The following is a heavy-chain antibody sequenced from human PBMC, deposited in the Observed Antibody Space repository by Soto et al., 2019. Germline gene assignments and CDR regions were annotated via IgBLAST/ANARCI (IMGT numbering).Heavy chain of an antibody. V-gene: IGHV3-30*18. CDR3: AKPDTGSFGY. D-gene: IGHD5-18*01. Sequence: QVQLVESGGGVVQPGRSLRLSCAASGFTFSSYGMHWVRQAPGKGLEWVAVISYDGSNKYYADSVKGRFTISRDNSKNPLYLQMNSLRAEDTAVYYCAKPDTGSFGYWGEGTLVTVSS. J-gene: IGHJ4*02. CDR1: GFTFSSYG. CDR2: ISYDGSNK.